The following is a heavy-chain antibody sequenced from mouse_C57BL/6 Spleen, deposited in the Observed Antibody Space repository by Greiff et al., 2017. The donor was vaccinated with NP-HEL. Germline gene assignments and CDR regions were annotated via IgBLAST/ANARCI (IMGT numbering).Heavy chain of an antibody. D-gene: IGHD1-2*01. CDR1: GYSITSGYY. Sequence: DVQLQESGPGLVKPSQSLSLTCSVTGYSITSGYYWNWIRQFPGNKLEWMGYISYDGSNNYNPSLKNRISITRDTSKNQFFLKLNSVTTEDTATYYCAPFTAGFAYWGQGTLVTVSA. CDR2: ISYDGSN. CDR3: APFTAGFAY. J-gene: IGHJ3*01. V-gene: IGHV3-6*01.